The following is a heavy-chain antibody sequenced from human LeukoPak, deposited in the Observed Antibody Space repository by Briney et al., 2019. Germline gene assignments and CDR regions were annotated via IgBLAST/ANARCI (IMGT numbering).Heavy chain of an antibody. CDR1: GFTFSSYS. V-gene: IGHV3-21*01. CDR2: ISSSSSYI. D-gene: IGHD2-15*01. J-gene: IGHJ5*02. Sequence: PGGSLRLSCAASGFTFSSYSMNWVRQAPGKGLEWVSSISSSSSYIYYADSVKGRFTISRDNAKNPLYLQMNSLRAEDTAVYYCARLVAATPSWFDPWGQGTLVTVSS. CDR3: ARLVAATPSWFDP.